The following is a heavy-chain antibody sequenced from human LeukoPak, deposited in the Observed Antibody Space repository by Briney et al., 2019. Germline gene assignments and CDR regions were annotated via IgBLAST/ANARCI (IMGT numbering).Heavy chain of an antibody. Sequence: GGSLRLSCAASGFTFEDYAMRWVRQAPGKGLEWVSGISWNCDHIGYADSVKGRFTISRDNAKNSLYLHMHSLRAEDTAVYYCAKDIGYNDSSGYSALDYWGQGTLVTVSS. CDR3: AKDIGYNDSSGYSALDY. D-gene: IGHD3-22*01. CDR2: ISWNCDHI. J-gene: IGHJ4*02. V-gene: IGHV3-9*01. CDR1: GFTFEDYA.